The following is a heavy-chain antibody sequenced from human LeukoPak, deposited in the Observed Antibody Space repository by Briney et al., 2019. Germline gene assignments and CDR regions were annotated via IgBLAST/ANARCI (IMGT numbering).Heavy chain of an antibody. V-gene: IGHV4-39*07. J-gene: IGHJ5*02. D-gene: IGHD2-2*01. Sequence: SETLSLTCTVSGGSISSSSYYWGWIRQPPGKGLEWIGSIYYSGSTYYNPSLKSRVTISVDTSKNQFSLKLSSVTAADTAVYYCARGSRQLQNNWFDPWGQGTLVTVSS. CDR3: ARGSRQLQNNWFDP. CDR1: GGSISSSSYY. CDR2: IYYSGST.